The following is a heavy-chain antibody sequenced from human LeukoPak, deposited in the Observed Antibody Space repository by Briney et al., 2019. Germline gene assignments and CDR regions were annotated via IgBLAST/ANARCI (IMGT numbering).Heavy chain of an antibody. CDR3: ARGMSVTMVRGVIGY. Sequence: GASVKVSCKASGYTFTGYYMHWVRQAPGQGLEWMGWINTNTGNPTYAQGFTGRFVFSLDTSVSTAYLQISSLKAEDTAVYYCARGMSVTMVRGVIGYWGQGTLVTVSS. CDR2: INTNTGNP. CDR1: GYTFTGYY. J-gene: IGHJ4*02. D-gene: IGHD3-10*01. V-gene: IGHV7-4-1*02.